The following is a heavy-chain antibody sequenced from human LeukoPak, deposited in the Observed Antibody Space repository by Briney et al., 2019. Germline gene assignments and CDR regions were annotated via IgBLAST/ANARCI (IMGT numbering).Heavy chain of an antibody. CDR1: GFTFSSYS. CDR3: ARPRGCGSARCNNFDY. V-gene: IGHV3-7*01. CDR2: MSEDGNEI. D-gene: IGHD2-2*01. Sequence: AGGSLRLSCAASGFTFSSYSMSWVRQAPGKGLEWVAKMSEDGNEIFYVDSVKGRFTISRDNTKKSLYLQLNSLRPEDSAVYYCARPRGCGSARCNNFDYWGQGTLVTVSS. J-gene: IGHJ4*02.